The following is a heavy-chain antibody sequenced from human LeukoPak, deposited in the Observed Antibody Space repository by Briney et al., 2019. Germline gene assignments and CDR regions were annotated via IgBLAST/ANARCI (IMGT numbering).Heavy chain of an antibody. J-gene: IGHJ6*03. V-gene: IGHV4-59*01. CDR3: AREGGSGWTGYYYYMAV. CDR2: IYYSGST. CDR1: GGSISSYY. D-gene: IGHD6-19*01. Sequence: SETLSLTCTVSGGSISSYYWSWIRHPPGKGLEWIGYIYYSGSTNYNPSLKSRVTISVDTSKKQFSLTLSSVTAADPAGYYCAREGGSGWTGYYYYMAVWGKGTTVTVSS.